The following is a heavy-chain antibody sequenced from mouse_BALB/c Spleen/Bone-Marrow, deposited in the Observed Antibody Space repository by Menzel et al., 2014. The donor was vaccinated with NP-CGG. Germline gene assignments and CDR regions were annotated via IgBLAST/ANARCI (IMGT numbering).Heavy chain of an antibody. CDR3: ARAMNYYYAMDY. J-gene: IGHJ4*01. CDR1: GYSFTSFI. Sequence: VQLQQSGPQLVKPGASVKMSCKASGYSFTSFILHWVKMRTGQGLEWIGYINPYYDGTKYIEKFKGKAIITSDKSTSSANMDLSRLTSEDSAVYYCARAMNYYYAMDYWGQGTSVTGSS. CDR2: INPYYDGT. V-gene: IGHV1-14*01.